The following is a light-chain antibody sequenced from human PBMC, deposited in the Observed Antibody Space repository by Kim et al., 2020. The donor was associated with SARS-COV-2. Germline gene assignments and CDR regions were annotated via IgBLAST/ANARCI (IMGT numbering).Light chain of an antibody. V-gene: IGLV3-19*01. J-gene: IGLJ1*01. Sequence: WGHTVNITCQGGSIRTSFANLYQQQTGQAPILVLYGKNSRTSGIPDRFSGSRSGNTASLTITGAQAEDESDYYCSSRDTTGSHVIFGPGTRVTVL. CDR2: GKN. CDR3: SSRDTTGSHVI. CDR1: SIRTSF.